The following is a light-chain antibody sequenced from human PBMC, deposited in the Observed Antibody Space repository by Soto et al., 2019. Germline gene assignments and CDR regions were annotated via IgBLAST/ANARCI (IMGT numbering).Light chain of an antibody. CDR2: GAS. Sequence: EIVLAQSPATVSLSPGESATLSCRASQTVANNYLAWYQQRPGQAPRLVIFGASSRATGIPDRFRGSGSGTDFTLSISRVELEDFAVYYCQQYDSSYTFGQGTKLEIK. CDR3: QQYDSSYT. CDR1: QTVANNY. J-gene: IGKJ2*01. V-gene: IGKV3-20*01.